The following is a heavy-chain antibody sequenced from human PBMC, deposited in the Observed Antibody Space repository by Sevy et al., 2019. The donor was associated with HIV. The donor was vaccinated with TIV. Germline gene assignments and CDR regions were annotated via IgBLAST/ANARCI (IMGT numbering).Heavy chain of an antibody. Sequence: SETLSLTCTVSGGSISSGSYYWSWIRQHPGKGLEWIGYIYYSGRTYYNPSLKSRVDISVDTSKNQFSLKLTSVTAADTAVYYCARARGPDYYFDYWGQGTLVTVSS. CDR2: IYYSGRT. CDR1: GGSISSGSYY. D-gene: IGHD2-15*01. V-gene: IGHV4-31*03. J-gene: IGHJ4*02. CDR3: ARARGPDYYFDY.